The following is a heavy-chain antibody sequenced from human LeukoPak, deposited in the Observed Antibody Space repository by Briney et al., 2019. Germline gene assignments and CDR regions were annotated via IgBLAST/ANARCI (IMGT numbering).Heavy chain of an antibody. CDR1: GYTFTGYY. V-gene: IGHV1-2*02. J-gene: IGHJ4*02. CDR3: ARFRSDRYYFDY. D-gene: IGHD1-14*01. CDR2: INPNSGGT. Sequence: ASVKVSCKASGYTFTGYYMHWVRQAPGQGLEWMGWINPNSGGTNYARKFQGRVTMTRDTSISTAYMELSRLRSDDTAVYYCARFRSDRYYFDYWGQGTLVTVSS.